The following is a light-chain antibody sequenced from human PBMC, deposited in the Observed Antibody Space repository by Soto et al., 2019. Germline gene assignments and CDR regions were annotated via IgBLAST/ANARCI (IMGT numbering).Light chain of an antibody. CDR2: EVS. CDR1: SSDVGGYNY. CDR3: SSYTSSSTYV. V-gene: IGLV2-14*01. J-gene: IGLJ1*01. Sequence: LTQPASVSGSPGQSITISCTGTSSDVGGYNYVSWSQQHPGKAPQLMIYEVSNRPSGVSNRFSGSKSGNTASLTISGLQAEDEADYYCSSYTSSSTYVFGTGTRSPS.